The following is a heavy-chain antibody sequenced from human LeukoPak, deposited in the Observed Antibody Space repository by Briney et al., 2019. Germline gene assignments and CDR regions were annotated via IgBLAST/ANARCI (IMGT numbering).Heavy chain of an antibody. Sequence: GESLKISCKASGYNFTKFWIGWVRQMPGKGLEWMGIIYPGDSDTRYSPSFEGQVTISADKSISTAYLQWRSLKASDTAMYYCARGGGHGYSFVYWGQRTLVTASS. CDR2: IYPGDSDT. CDR3: ARGGGHGYSFVY. D-gene: IGHD5-24*01. J-gene: IGHJ4*02. CDR1: GYNFTKFW. V-gene: IGHV5-51*01.